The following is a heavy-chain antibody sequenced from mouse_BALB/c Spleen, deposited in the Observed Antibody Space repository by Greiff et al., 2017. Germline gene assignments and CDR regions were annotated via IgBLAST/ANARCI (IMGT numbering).Heavy chain of an antibody. Sequence: VQLQQSGPGLVKPSQSLSLTCSVTGYSITSGYYWNWIRQFPGNKLEWMGYISYDGSNNYNPSLKNRISITRDTSKNQFFLKLNSVTTEDTATYYCARKDRYDGFDYWGQGTTLTVSS. CDR3: ARKDRYDGFDY. CDR1: GYSITSGYY. J-gene: IGHJ2*01. CDR2: ISYDGSN. D-gene: IGHD2-14*01. V-gene: IGHV3-6*02.